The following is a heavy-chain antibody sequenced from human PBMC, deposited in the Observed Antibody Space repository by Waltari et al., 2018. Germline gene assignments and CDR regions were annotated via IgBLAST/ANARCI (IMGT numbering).Heavy chain of an antibody. Sequence: EVQLVESGGGLVKPGGSLRLSCAASGFTFSSYSMNWVRQAPGKGLEWVSSISSSSSYIYYADSVKGRFTISRDNAKNSLYLQMNSLRAEDTAVYHCARGLLVGVVIMTWFDPWGQGTLVTVSS. CDR1: GFTFSSYS. CDR3: ARGLLVGVVIMTWFDP. V-gene: IGHV3-21*01. D-gene: IGHD3-3*01. CDR2: ISSSSSYI. J-gene: IGHJ5*02.